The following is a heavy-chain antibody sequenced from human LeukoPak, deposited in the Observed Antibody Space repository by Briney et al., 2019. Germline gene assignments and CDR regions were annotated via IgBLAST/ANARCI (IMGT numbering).Heavy chain of an antibody. V-gene: IGHV3-23*05. J-gene: IGHJ6*02. CDR1: GFTFSAYA. CDR3: ATYIQRPPGMDV. CDR2: IGSDNKP. Sequence: GGSLRLSCEASGFTFSAYAMTWVRQAPGKGLEWVSSIGSDNKPHYSESVKGRFAISRDNSKNTLFLQLNSLRAEDTALYFCATYIQRPPGMDVWGQGTTVTVSS. D-gene: IGHD2-15*01.